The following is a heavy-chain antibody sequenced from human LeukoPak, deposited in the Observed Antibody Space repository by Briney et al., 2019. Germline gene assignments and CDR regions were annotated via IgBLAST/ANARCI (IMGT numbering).Heavy chain of an antibody. Sequence: GASVKVSCKASGYTFTGYYMHWVRQTPGQGLEWMGWINPNSGGTNYAQKFQGRVTMTRDTSISTAYMELSRLRSDGTAVYYCARGYCSSTSCYGSYGAFDIWGQGTMVTVSS. D-gene: IGHD2-2*01. V-gene: IGHV1-2*02. J-gene: IGHJ3*02. CDR2: INPNSGGT. CDR3: ARGYCSSTSCYGSYGAFDI. CDR1: GYTFTGYY.